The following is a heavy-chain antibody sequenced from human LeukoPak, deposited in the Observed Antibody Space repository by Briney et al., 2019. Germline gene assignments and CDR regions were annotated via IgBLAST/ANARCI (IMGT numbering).Heavy chain of an antibody. V-gene: IGHV3-9*01. J-gene: IGHJ4*02. CDR3: AKAKYGTHYYFDY. CDR1: GFTFVDYA. D-gene: IGHD2/OR15-2a*01. Sequence: ARSLRLSCAASGFTFVDYAMPSVRQTSGKGPGWVSGISWNRGSIGYADSVKGRFTISRDNAKNSLYLQMNSLRAEDTALYYCAKAKYGTHYYFDYWGQGTLVTVSS. CDR2: ISWNRGSI.